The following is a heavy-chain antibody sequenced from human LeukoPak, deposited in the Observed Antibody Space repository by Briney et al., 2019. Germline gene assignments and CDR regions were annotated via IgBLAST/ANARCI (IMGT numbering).Heavy chain of an antibody. CDR1: GGSFSGYY. V-gene: IGHV4-34*01. CDR3: ARGQGIITTVTPGYFDY. D-gene: IGHD4-17*01. J-gene: IGHJ4*02. Sequence: SETLSLTCAVYGGSFSGYYWSWIRQPPGKGLEWIGEINHSGSTNYNPSLKSRVTISVDTSKNQFSLKLSSVTAADTAVYYCARGQGIITTVTPGYFDYWGQGTLVTVSS. CDR2: INHSGST.